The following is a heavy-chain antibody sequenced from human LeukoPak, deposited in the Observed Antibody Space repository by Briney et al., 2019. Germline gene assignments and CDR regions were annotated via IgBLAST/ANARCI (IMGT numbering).Heavy chain of an antibody. CDR2: IYHSGST. V-gene: IGHV4-38-2*01. D-gene: IGHD4-23*01. Sequence: PSETLSLTCAVSGYSISSGYYWGWIRQPPGKGLEWIGTIYHSGSTYYNPSLKSRVTISVNTSKNQFSLKLNSVTAADTAVYYCARVDYGGNSDYFDYWGQGTLVTVSS. CDR1: GYSISSGYY. J-gene: IGHJ4*02. CDR3: ARVDYGGNSDYFDY.